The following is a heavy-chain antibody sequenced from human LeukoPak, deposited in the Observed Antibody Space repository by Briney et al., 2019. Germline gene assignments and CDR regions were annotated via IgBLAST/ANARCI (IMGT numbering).Heavy chain of an antibody. CDR2: IYYSGST. CDR1: GGSISSYY. J-gene: IGHJ4*02. D-gene: IGHD3-22*01. Sequence: SETLSLTCTVSGGSISSYYWNWIRQPPGKGLEWIGYIYYSGSTNYNPSLKSRVTISVDTSKNQFSLKLSSVTAADTAVYYCARVRSSGYPPPPAFDYWGQGTLVTVSS. V-gene: IGHV4-59*01. CDR3: ARVRSSGYPPPPAFDY.